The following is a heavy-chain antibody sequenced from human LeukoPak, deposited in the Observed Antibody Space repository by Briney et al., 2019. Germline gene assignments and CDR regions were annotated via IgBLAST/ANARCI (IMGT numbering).Heavy chain of an antibody. Sequence: GESLQISCKGSGYRFTRYWISWVRQMPGQGLEWMGIIFPTDSDTRYSPSFQGQVTISADKSISTAYLQWSSLKASDTAMYYCARHRLYSSGWYADYWGQGTLVTVSS. J-gene: IGHJ4*02. D-gene: IGHD6-19*01. CDR2: IFPTDSDT. V-gene: IGHV5-51*01. CDR1: GYRFTRYW. CDR3: ARHRLYSSGWYADY.